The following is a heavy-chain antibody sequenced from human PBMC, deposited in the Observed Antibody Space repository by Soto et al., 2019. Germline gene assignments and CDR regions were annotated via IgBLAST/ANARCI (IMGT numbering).Heavy chain of an antibody. CDR3: ARDRDDSSFGRFDY. CDR1: GGSISSGGYY. V-gene: IGHV4-31*03. J-gene: IGHJ4*02. D-gene: IGHD3-22*01. Sequence: QVQLQESGPGLVKPSQTLSLTCTVSGGSISSGGYYWSWIRQHPGKGLEWIGYIYYSGSTYYNPSRKSRVTISVDTAKNQFSLKLSSVTAADTAVYYCARDRDDSSFGRFDYWGQGTLVTVSS. CDR2: IYYSGST.